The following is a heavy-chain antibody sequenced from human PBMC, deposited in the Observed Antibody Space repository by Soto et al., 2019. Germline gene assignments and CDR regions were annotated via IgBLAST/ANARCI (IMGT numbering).Heavy chain of an antibody. CDR3: ARRAAPYYGILTGEGWFDP. CDR2: IIPIFGTA. J-gene: IGHJ5*02. Sequence: QVQLVQSGAEVKKPGSSVKVSCKASGGTFSSYAISWVRQAPGQGLEWMGGIIPIFGTANYAQKFQGRVTITADESTSTAYMELSSLRSEDTAVYYCARRAAPYYGILTGEGWFDPWGQGTLVTVSS. D-gene: IGHD3-9*01. V-gene: IGHV1-69*01. CDR1: GGTFSSYA.